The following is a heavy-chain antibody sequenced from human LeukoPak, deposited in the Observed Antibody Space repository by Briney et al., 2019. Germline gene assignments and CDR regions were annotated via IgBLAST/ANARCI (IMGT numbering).Heavy chain of an antibody. CDR3: ARDALDSAWFFDS. CDR1: GFNFRSFE. D-gene: IGHD6-19*01. CDR2: ISSSGTYI. V-gene: IGHV3-48*03. J-gene: IGHJ4*02. Sequence: GGSLRLSCAASGFNFRSFEMNWVRQAPGEGLEWVSYISSSGTYIYYADSVKGRFTISRDNAKNSLFLQMSSLRAEDTAVYYCARDALDSAWFFDSWGQGTLV.